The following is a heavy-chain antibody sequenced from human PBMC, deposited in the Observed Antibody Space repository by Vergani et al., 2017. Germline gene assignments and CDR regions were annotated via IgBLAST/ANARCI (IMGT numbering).Heavy chain of an antibody. Sequence: EVQLVESGGGLVQPGGSLRLSCAASGFTFNSYWMHWVRQAPGKGLVWVSRINPDGRSTSYADSVKGRFTISRDNAKNTLFLQMNSLRDEDTAVYYCVRVLRDWSSRPLDYWGQGTLVTVSS. CDR3: VRVLRDWSSRPLDY. CDR2: INPDGRST. J-gene: IGHJ4*02. D-gene: IGHD3-3*01. CDR1: GFTFNSYW. V-gene: IGHV3-74*01.